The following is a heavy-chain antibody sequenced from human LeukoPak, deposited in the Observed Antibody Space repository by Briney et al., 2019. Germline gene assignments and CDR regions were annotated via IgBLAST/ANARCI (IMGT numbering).Heavy chain of an antibody. CDR1: GFTFSSYG. D-gene: IGHD3-22*01. V-gene: IGHV3-30*18. J-gene: IGHJ4*02. CDR3: AKDYYESSGFTPYYFDY. Sequence: RRSLRLSCAASGFTFSSYGMHWVRQAPGKGLEWVAVISYDGSNKYYADSVKGRFTISRDNSKNTLYLQMNSLRAEDTAVYYCAKDYYESSGFTPYYFDYWGQGTLVTVSS. CDR2: ISYDGSNK.